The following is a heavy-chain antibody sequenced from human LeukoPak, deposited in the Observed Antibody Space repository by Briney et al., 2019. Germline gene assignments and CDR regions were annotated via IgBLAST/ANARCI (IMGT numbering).Heavy chain of an antibody. CDR3: ARGAAMVRGVISDWFDP. J-gene: IGHJ5*02. CDR1: GGSISSGGYY. V-gene: IGHV4-31*03. D-gene: IGHD3-10*01. CDR2: IYYSGST. Sequence: SETLSFTCTVSGGSISSGGYYWSWIRQHPGKGLEWIGYIYYSGSTYYNPSLKSRVTISVDTSKNQFSLKLSSVTAADTAVYYCARGAAMVRGVISDWFDPWGQGTLVTVSS.